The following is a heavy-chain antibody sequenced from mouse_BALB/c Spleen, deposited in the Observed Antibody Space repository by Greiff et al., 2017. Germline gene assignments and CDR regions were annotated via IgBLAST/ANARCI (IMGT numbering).Heavy chain of an antibody. CDR2: INPYNDGT. V-gene: IGHV1-14*01. D-gene: IGHD3-1*01. J-gene: IGHJ3*01. Sequence: EVQGVESGPELVKPGASVKMSCKASGYTFTSYVMHWVKQKPGQGLEWIGYINPYNDGTKYNEKFKGKATLTSDKSSSTAYMELSSLTSEDSAVYYCARYSSGYWFAYWGQGTLVTVSA. CDR3: ARYSSGYWFAY. CDR1: GYTFTSYV.